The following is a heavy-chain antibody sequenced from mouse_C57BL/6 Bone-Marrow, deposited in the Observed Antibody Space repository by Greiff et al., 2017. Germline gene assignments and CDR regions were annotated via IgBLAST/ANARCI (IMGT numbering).Heavy chain of an antibody. Sequence: GRLVSSGGDLVKPGGSLKLSCAASGFTFSSYGMSWVRQTPDKRLEWVATISSGGSYTYYPDSVKGRFTISRDNAKNTLYLQMSSLKSEDTAMYYCARQGVTHFWYAMDYWGQGTSVTVSS. J-gene: IGHJ4*01. CDR2: ISSGGSYT. CDR3: ARQGVTHFWYAMDY. D-gene: IGHD2-2*01. V-gene: IGHV5-6*02. CDR1: GFTFSSYG.